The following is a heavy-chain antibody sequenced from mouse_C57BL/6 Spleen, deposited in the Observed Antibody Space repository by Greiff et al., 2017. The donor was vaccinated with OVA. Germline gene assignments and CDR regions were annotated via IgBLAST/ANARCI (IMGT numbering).Heavy chain of an antibody. Sequence: QVQLQQSGPELVKPGASVKISCKASGYAFSSSWMNWVKQRPGKGLEWIGRLYPGDGDTNYNGKFKGKATLTADKSSSTAYMQLSSLTSEDSAVYFCARLDITTVVGPYYYAMDYWGQGTSVTVSS. CDR2: LYPGDGDT. CDR3: ARLDITTVVGPYYYAMDY. CDR1: GYAFSSSW. D-gene: IGHD1-1*01. J-gene: IGHJ4*01. V-gene: IGHV1-82*01.